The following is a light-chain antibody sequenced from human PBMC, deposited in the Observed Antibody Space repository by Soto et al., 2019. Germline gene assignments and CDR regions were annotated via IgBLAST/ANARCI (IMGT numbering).Light chain of an antibody. CDR1: QSVSSNY. CDR3: QQYGSSPLT. Sequence: EIVLTQSPGTLSLSPGERGTLSCRASQSVSSNYLAWYQQKPGQAPRLLIYGASSRATGIPDRFSGSGSGTDFTLTISRLEPEDFALYYCQQYGSSPLTFGGGTKVDIK. CDR2: GAS. J-gene: IGKJ4*01. V-gene: IGKV3-20*01.